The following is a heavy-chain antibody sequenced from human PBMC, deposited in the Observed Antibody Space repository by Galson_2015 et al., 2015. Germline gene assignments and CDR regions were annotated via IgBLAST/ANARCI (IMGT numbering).Heavy chain of an antibody. CDR1: GDSVSSNSAA. CDR2: TYYRSKWYN. CDR3: AREPDMGIAVVVAAIGWFDP. V-gene: IGHV6-1*01. Sequence: CAISGDSVSSNSAAWNWIRQSPSRGLEWLGRTYYRSKWYNDYAVSVKSRITINPDTSKNQFSLQLNSVTPEDTAVCYCAREPDMGIAVVVAAIGWFDPWGQGTLVTVSS. D-gene: IGHD2-15*01. J-gene: IGHJ5*02.